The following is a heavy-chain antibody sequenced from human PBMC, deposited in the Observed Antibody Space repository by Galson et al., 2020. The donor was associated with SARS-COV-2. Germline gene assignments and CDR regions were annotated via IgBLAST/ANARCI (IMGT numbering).Heavy chain of an antibody. CDR1: GDSVSSTSAA. CDR2: TYYRSQWYT. Sequence: SETLSLTCAISGDSVSSTSAAWNWIRQSPSRGLEWLGRTYYRSQWYTEYAASVKSRISINPDTSKNQFSLQLNFVTPEDTAVYYCARGDIVMIPVFVSGRGLVPGTYFYYYMDVWGKGTTVTVSS. J-gene: IGHJ6*03. V-gene: IGHV6-1*01. CDR3: ARGDIVMIPVFVSGRGLVPGTYFYYYMDV. D-gene: IGHD2-15*01.